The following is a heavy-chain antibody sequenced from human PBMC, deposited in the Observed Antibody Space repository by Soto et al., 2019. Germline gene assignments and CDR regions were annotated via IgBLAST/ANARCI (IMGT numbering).Heavy chain of an antibody. CDR3: ARSLPGTYGAFDL. CDR1: EFTFRSYW. CDR2: ISGDGSST. D-gene: IGHD1-7*01. V-gene: IGHV3-74*01. J-gene: IGHJ3*01. Sequence: GGSLRLSCAASEFTFRSYWMQWVRQSPGKGLVWVSRISGDGSSTTYADSVRGRFTISRDNAKNTVYLQMDSLRAEDTAVYYCARSLPGTYGAFDLWGQGTMVTV.